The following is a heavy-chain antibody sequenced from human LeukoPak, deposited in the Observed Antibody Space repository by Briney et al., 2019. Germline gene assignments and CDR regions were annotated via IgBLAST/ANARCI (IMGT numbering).Heavy chain of an antibody. J-gene: IGHJ4*02. CDR1: GGSFSGYY. Sequence: KPSETLSLTCAVYGGSFSGYYWSWIRQPPGKGLEWIGEINHSGSTNYNPSLKSRVTISVDTSKNQFSLKLSSVTAADTAVYYCARSERTYDILTGFDYWGQGTLVTVSS. CDR2: INHSGST. D-gene: IGHD3-9*01. V-gene: IGHV4-34*01. CDR3: ARSERTYDILTGFDY.